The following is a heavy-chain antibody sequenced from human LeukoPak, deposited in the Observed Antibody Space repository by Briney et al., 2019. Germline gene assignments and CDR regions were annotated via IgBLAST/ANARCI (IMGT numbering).Heavy chain of an antibody. CDR3: ASSTDYYDSSGYYSERIDY. V-gene: IGHV3-21*01. Sequence: GGSLRLSCAASGFTFSSYSMNWVRQAPGKGLEWVSSISSSSSYIYYADSVKGRFTISRDNAKNSLYLQMNSLRAEDTAVYYCASSTDYYDSSGYYSERIDYWGQGTLVTVSS. D-gene: IGHD3-22*01. CDR1: GFTFSSYS. J-gene: IGHJ4*02. CDR2: ISSSSSYI.